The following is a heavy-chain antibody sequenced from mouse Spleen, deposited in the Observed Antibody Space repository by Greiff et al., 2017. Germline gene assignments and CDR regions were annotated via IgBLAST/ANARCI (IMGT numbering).Heavy chain of an antibody. CDR2: ISSGGSYT. CDR3: ARQIYGYGSSYGYFDV. V-gene: IGHV5-6*01. CDR1: GFTFSSYG. J-gene: IGHJ1*03. Sequence: EVQVVESGGDLVKPGGSLKLSCAASGFTFSSYGMSWVRQTPDNGLEWVATISSGGSYTYYPDSVKGRFTISRDNAKNTLYLQLSSLKSEDTAMYYCARQIYGYGSSYGYFDVWGTGTTVTVSS. D-gene: IGHD1-1*01.